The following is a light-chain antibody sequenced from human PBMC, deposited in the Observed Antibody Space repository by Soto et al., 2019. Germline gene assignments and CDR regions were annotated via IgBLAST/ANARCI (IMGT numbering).Light chain of an antibody. CDR3: QSTDSSLSGVV. CDR1: SSNIGAGYD. J-gene: IGLJ2*01. V-gene: IGLV1-40*01. Sequence: QSVLTQPPSVSGAPGQRVTISCTGSSSNIGAGYDVHWYQQLPGTAPKLLISGNNNRPSGVPDRFSGSKSGTSASLAITGLQAEDEADYYCQSTDSSLSGVVFGGGTKLNVL. CDR2: GNN.